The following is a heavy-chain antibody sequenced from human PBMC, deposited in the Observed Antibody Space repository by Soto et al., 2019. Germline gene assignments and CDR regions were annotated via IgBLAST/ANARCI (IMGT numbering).Heavy chain of an antibody. D-gene: IGHD3-9*01. CDR1: GFTFSSYW. V-gene: IGHV3-74*01. Sequence: VQLVESGGGLVQPGGSLRLSCAASGFTFSSYWMHWVRKAPGKGLVWVSRIKTDGTDTHYADSVKGRFTISRDNAKNTLYLQMKSLRGEGTAVYYCARPRTSDWAYDIWGQGTMVIVSS. CDR3: ARPRTSDWAYDI. J-gene: IGHJ3*02. CDR2: IKTDGTDT.